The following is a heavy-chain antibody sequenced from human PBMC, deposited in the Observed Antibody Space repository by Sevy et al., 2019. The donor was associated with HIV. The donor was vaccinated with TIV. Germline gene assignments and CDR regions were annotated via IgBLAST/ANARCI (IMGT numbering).Heavy chain of an antibody. CDR2: IKQDGSVK. D-gene: IGHD6-13*01. J-gene: IGHJ4*02. CDR3: VRAVAAAGSY. V-gene: IGHV3-7*01. Sequence: GGSLRLSCAASGFTFSSYWMSWVHQAPGKGLEWVANIKQDGSVKYYVDSVKGRFTISRDNVKNSLYLQMNSLRAEDTALYYCVRAVAAAGSYWGQGTLVTVSS. CDR1: GFTFSSYW.